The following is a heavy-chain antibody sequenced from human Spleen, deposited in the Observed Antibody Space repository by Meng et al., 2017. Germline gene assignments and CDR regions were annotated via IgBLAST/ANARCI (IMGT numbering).Heavy chain of an antibody. V-gene: IGHV3-21*01. J-gene: IGHJ6*02. CDR2: ISSGSHYI. D-gene: IGHD6-6*01. Sequence: GESLKISCEASGFSFSKYIMNWVRQAPGKGLEWVSCISSGSHYIYYSDSVKGRFTIARDNAKKSLYLQMNSLRAEDTAVYYCARDWDESSPNYYGMDVWGQGTTVTVSS. CDR3: ARDWDESSPNYYGMDV. CDR1: GFSFSKYI.